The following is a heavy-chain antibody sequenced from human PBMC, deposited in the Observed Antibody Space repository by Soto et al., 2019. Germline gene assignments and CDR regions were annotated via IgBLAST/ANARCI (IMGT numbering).Heavy chain of an antibody. CDR1: GGPFSGYY. Sequence: SETLSLTCAVYGGPFSGYYWSWIRQPPGKGLEWIGEINHSGSTNYNPSLKSRVTISVDTSKNQFSLKLSSVTAADTAVYYCARGHGVVVVAARFISVWFDPWGQGTLVTVSS. J-gene: IGHJ5*02. CDR3: ARGHGVVVVAARFISVWFDP. D-gene: IGHD2-15*01. CDR2: INHSGST. V-gene: IGHV4-34*01.